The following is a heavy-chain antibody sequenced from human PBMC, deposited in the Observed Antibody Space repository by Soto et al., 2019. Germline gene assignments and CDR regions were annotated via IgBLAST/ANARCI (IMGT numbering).Heavy chain of an antibody. Sequence: QVQVVQSGAEVKEPGASVKVSCKASGYSSSNYYTHWVRQAPGQGLEWMGIVNPSGASTNYAQRFQGRVTLTRDTSTNTDYMELSRLTSDDTAVYYCASVTTIWSNWGQGTLVTVSS. CDR1: GYSSSNYY. D-gene: IGHD2-21*02. J-gene: IGHJ4*02. CDR3: ASVTTIWSN. CDR2: VNPSGAST. V-gene: IGHV1-46*01.